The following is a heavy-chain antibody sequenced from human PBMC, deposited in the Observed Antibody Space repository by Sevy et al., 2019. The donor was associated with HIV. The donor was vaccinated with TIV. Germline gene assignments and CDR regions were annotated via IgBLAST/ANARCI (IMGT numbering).Heavy chain of an antibody. J-gene: IGHJ4*02. V-gene: IGHV3-23*01. CDR3: AKGSDYDILTGFRNFDF. CDR1: GFTFSSHA. D-gene: IGHD3-9*01. CDR2: ISGSGVST. Sequence: GGSLRLSCAASGFTFSSHAMSWVRQAPGKGLEWVSDISGSGVSTYYADSVKDRFTISRDNSKNTLYLQMYSLRAEDTAVYYCAKGSDYDILTGFRNFDFWGQGALVTVS.